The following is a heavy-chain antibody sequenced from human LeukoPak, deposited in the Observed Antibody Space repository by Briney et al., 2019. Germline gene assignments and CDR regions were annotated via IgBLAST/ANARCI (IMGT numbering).Heavy chain of an antibody. CDR2: INPNSGGT. Sequence: ASVKVSCKASGYTFTGYYMHWVRQAPGQGLEWMGWINPNSGGTNYAQKFQGRVTMTRDTSISTAYMELSRLTSDDTAVYYCAREGNSGSSFDYWGQGTLVTVSS. CDR3: AREGNSGSSFDY. CDR1: GYTFTGYY. V-gene: IGHV1-2*02. J-gene: IGHJ4*02. D-gene: IGHD1-26*01.